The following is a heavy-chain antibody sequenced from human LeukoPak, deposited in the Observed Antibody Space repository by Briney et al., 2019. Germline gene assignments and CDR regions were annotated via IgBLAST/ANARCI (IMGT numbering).Heavy chain of an antibody. Sequence: GGSLRLSCAASGFTFSSYAMHWVRQAPGKGLEYVSAISSNGGSTYYANSVKGRFTISRDNSKNTLYLQMGSLRAEDMAVYYCARLLTGAPIDDAFDIWGQGTMVTVSS. CDR2: ISSNGGST. V-gene: IGHV3-64*01. D-gene: IGHD7-27*01. J-gene: IGHJ3*02. CDR1: GFTFSSYA. CDR3: ARLLTGAPIDDAFDI.